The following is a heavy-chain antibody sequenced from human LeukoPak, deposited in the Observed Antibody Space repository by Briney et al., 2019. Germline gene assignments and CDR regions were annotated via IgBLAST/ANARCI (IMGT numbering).Heavy chain of an antibody. Sequence: SVKVSCKASGGTFSSYAFSWVRQAPGQGLEWMGGIIPIFGTANYAQKFQVRVTITADTSTSTAYMELSSLRSDDTAVYYCARGSRTGWYYFDYWGQGTLVTVSS. D-gene: IGHD6-19*01. V-gene: IGHV1-69*06. CDR3: ARGSRTGWYYFDY. CDR2: IIPIFGTA. J-gene: IGHJ4*02. CDR1: GGTFSSYA.